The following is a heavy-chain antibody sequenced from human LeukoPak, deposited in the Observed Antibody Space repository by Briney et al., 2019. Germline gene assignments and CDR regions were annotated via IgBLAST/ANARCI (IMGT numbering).Heavy chain of an antibody. V-gene: IGHV3-23*01. CDR2: ISGTGYNT. J-gene: IGHJ4*02. CDR3: AKHVSGSLFYFDY. D-gene: IGHD3-10*01. Sequence: GGSLRLSCAASGFTFRNCAMSWVRQAPGKGLEWVSGISGTGYNTYYADSVKGRFTISRDNSKNTLYLQMNSLGAEDTAVYYCAKHVSGSLFYFDYWGQRTLDTVSS. CDR1: GFTFRNCA.